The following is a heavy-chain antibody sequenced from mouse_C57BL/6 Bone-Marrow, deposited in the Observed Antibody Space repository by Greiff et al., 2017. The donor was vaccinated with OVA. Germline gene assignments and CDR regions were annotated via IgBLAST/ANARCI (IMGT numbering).Heavy chain of an antibody. D-gene: IGHD3-3*01. J-gene: IGHJ1*03. CDR3: ARKGPHWYFDV. V-gene: IGHV1-63*01. Sequence: QVQLQQPGAELVRPGTSVKMSCKASGYTFTNYWIGWAKQRPGHGLEWIGDIYPGGGYTNYNEKFKGKATLTADKSSSTAYMQFSSLTSEDSAIYYCARKGPHWYFDVWGTGTTVTVSS. CDR1: GYTFTNYW. CDR2: IYPGGGYT.